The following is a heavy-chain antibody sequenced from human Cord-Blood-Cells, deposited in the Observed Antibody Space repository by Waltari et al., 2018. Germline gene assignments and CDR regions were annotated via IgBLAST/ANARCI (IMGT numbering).Heavy chain of an antibody. V-gene: IGHV1-8*03. CDR1: GYTFTSYD. CDR2: MNPNSGNT. J-gene: IGHJ4*02. Sequence: QVQLVQSGAEVKKPAASVKVSCKASGYTFTSYDINWLRQATGQGLEWRGWMNPNSGNTGYAQKFQGRVNITRNTSISTAYMELSSVRSEDTAVYYWARGTGDQGGIDYWGQGTLVTVSS. CDR3: ARGTGDQGGIDY. D-gene: IGHD7-27*01.